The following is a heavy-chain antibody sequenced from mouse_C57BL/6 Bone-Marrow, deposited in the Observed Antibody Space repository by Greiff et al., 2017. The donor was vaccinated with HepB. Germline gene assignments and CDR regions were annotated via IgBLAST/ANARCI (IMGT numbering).Heavy chain of an antibody. D-gene: IGHD4-1*01. Sequence: QVQLQESGPELVKPGASVKISCKASGYAFSSSWMNWVKQRPGKGLEWIGRIYPGDGDTNYNEKFKGKATLTADKSSSTAYMELRSLTSEDSAVYFCARCWDFWFADWGQGTLVTVSA. J-gene: IGHJ3*01. CDR3: ARCWDFWFAD. CDR1: GYAFSSSW. CDR2: IYPGDGDT. V-gene: IGHV1-82*01.